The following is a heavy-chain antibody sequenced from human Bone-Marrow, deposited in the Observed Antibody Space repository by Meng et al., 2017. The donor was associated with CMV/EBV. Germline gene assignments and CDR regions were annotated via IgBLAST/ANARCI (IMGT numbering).Heavy chain of an antibody. CDR2: ISYSGTTT. J-gene: IGHJ6*02. CDR1: GFTFSTQT. D-gene: IGHD3-3*01. CDR3: ARGGDYDFWSGYSNYYGMDV. V-gene: IGHV3-21*01. Sequence: GESLKISCPASGFTFSTQTMSWVRQAPGKGLEWVSAISYSGTTTYYADSVKGRFTISRDNAKNSLYLQMNSLRAEDTAVYYCARGGDYDFWSGYSNYYGMDVWGQGTTVTVSS.